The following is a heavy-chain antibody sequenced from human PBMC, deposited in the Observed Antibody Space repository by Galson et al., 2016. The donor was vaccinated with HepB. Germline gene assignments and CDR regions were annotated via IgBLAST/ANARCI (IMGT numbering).Heavy chain of an antibody. J-gene: IGHJ6*02. V-gene: IGHV1-69*13. Sequence: SVKVSCKASGDSFSNYAISWVRQAPGQGLEWMGGIIPIFGTTNHAQKLQGRVTVAADESTSTAYMELSSLRSEDTAVYYCAVGYCRGGSCYGSDRVYYYGMDVWGQGTTVTVSS. CDR3: AVGYCRGGSCYGSDRVYYYGMDV. CDR2: IIPIFGTT. D-gene: IGHD2-15*01. CDR1: GDSFSNYA.